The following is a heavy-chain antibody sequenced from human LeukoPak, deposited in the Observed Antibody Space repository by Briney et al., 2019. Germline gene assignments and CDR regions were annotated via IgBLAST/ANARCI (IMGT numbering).Heavy chain of an antibody. J-gene: IGHJ4*02. CDR3: ARDKFGSGSYPTPLFDY. CDR2: IKQDGSEK. V-gene: IGHV3-7*01. CDR1: GFTFSSYW. D-gene: IGHD3-10*01. Sequence: PGGSLRLSCAASGFTFSSYWMSWVRQAPGKGLEWVANIKQDGSEKYYVDSVKGRFTISRDNAKNSLYLQMNSLRAEDTAVYYCARDKFGSGSYPTPLFDYWGQGTLVTVSS.